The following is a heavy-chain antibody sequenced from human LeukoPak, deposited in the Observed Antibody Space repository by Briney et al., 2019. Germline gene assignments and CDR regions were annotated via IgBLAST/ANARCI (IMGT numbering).Heavy chain of an antibody. Sequence: KPSETLSLTCTVSGGSVSSGSYYWSWIRQPPGKGLEWIGYIYYSGSTYYNPSLKSRVTISVDRSKNQFSLKLSSVTAADTAVYYCARGGRSSTSRHYAPFDPWGQGTLVTVSS. D-gene: IGHD2-2*01. V-gene: IGHV4-30-2*01. CDR3: ARGGRSSTSRHYAPFDP. CDR1: GGSVSSGSYY. J-gene: IGHJ5*02. CDR2: IYYSGST.